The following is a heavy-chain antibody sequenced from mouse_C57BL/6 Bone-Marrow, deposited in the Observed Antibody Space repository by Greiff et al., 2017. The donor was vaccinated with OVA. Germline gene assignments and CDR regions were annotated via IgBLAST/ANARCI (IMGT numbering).Heavy chain of an antibody. V-gene: IGHV5-12*01. CDR1: GFTFSDYY. CDR3: ARQDYVYDVGAWFAY. CDR2: ISNGGGST. D-gene: IGHD2-2*01. J-gene: IGHJ3*01. Sequence: EVKVVESGGGLVQPGGSLKLSCAASGFTFSDYYMYWVRQTPEKRLEWVAYISNGGGSTYYPDTVKGRFTISRDNAKNTLYLQMSRLKSEDTAMYYCARQDYVYDVGAWFAYWGQGTLVTVSA.